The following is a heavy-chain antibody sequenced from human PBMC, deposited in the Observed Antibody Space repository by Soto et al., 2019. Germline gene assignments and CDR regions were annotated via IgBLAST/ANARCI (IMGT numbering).Heavy chain of an antibody. CDR2: ISYDGSNK. J-gene: IGHJ6*02. CDR3: ARELKGYYYYGMDV. Sequence: QVELVESGGGVVQPGRSLRLSCAASGLTFSSYAMHWVRQAPGKGLEWVAVISYDGSNKYYADSVKGRFTISRDNSKNTLYLQMNSLRAEDTAVYYCARELKGYYYYGMDVWGQGTTVTVSS. V-gene: IGHV3-30-3*01. CDR1: GLTFSSYA.